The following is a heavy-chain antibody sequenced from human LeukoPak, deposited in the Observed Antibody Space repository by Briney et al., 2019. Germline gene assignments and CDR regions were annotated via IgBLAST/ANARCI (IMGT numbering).Heavy chain of an antibody. V-gene: IGHV1-24*01. J-gene: IGHJ4*02. CDR3: ATVVYYDILTGYYSFDY. CDR1: GYTLTELS. Sequence: ASVKVSCKVSGYTLTELSMHWVRQAPGKGLEWMGGFYPEDGETSYAQKFRGRVTMTEDTSTDTAYMELSSLRSEDTAVYYCATVVYYDILTGYYSFDYWGQGTLVTVSS. D-gene: IGHD3-9*01. CDR2: FYPEDGET.